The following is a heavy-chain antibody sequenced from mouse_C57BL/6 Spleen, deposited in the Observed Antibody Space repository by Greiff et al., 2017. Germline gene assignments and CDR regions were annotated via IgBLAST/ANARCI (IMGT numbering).Heavy chain of an antibody. CDR2: ISSGGSYT. Sequence: EVNVVESGGDLVKPGGSLKLSCAASGFTFSSYGMSWVRQTPDKRLEWVATISSGGSYTYYPDSVKGRFTISSDNAKNTLYLQMSSLKSEDTAMYYCASPSDYYGSSWWAIDYWGQGTSVTVSS. CDR3: ASPSDYYGSSWWAIDY. J-gene: IGHJ4*01. D-gene: IGHD1-1*01. CDR1: GFTFSSYG. V-gene: IGHV5-6*01.